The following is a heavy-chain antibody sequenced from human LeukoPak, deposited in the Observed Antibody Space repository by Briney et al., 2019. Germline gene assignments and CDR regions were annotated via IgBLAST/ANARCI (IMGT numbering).Heavy chain of an antibody. CDR1: GGSFSGYY. CDR3: ARGPRTGGGAGIGY. J-gene: IGHJ4*01. D-gene: IGHD3-16*01. Sequence: SESLSLTCAVYGGSFSGYYWSWIRQPPGKGLEWIGEINHSGSSNYNPSLKSRVTILVDTSKNQFSLKLSSVTAADTAVYYCARGPRTGGGAGIGYWGQGTLVTVSS. V-gene: IGHV4-34*01. CDR2: INHSGSS.